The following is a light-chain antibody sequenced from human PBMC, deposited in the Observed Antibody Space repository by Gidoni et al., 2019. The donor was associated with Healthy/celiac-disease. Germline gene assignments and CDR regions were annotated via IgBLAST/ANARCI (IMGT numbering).Light chain of an antibody. V-gene: IGKV1-39*01. CDR3: QQSYSTPFT. Sequence: DIQMTQSPSSLSASVGDRVTITCRASQSISSYLIWYQQKPGKAPKLLLYAASSLQSGVPSRFSGSGSGTDFTLTISSLQPEDFATYYCQQSYSTPFTFGPGTKVDIK. CDR2: AAS. CDR1: QSISSY. J-gene: IGKJ3*01.